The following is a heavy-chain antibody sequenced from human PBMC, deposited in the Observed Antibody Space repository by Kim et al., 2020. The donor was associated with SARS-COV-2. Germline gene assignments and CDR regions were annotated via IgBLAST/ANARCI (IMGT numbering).Heavy chain of an antibody. V-gene: IGHV4-34*01. J-gene: IGHJ4*02. CDR1: GGSFSGYY. D-gene: IGHD3-16*01. Sequence: SETLSLTCAVYGGSFSGYYWSWIRQPPGKGLEWIGEINHSGSTNYNPSLKSRVTISVDTSKNQFSLKLSSVTAADTAVYYCARGGWGVWVPRYFDYWGQGTLVTVSS. CDR3: ARGGWGVWVPRYFDY. CDR2: INHSGST.